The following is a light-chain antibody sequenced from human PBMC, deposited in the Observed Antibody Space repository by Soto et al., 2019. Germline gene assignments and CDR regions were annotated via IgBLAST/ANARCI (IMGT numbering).Light chain of an antibody. CDR1: QDISNY. CDR2: DAS. V-gene: IGKV1-33*01. Sequence: DLPMTQSPSSLSASVGDRVTITCQASQDISNYLNWYQQKPGKAPKVLIYDASNLGTGVPSRFSGSGSGTDFTFSISSLQPEDVATYYCQQYDGLPTFGQGTRLEIK. J-gene: IGKJ5*01. CDR3: QQYDGLPT.